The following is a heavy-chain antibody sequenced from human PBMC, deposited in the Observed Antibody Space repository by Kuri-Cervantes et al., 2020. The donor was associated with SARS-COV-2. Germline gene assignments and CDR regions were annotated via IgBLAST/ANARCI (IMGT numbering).Heavy chain of an antibody. CDR3: ARIVGGSSGYYFDP. CDR2: INPNSGGT. D-gene: IGHD3-22*01. CDR1: GYTFTSYN. Sequence: ASVKVSCKASGYTFTSYNMHWVRQAPGQGLEWMGWINPNSGGTNYAQKFQGWVTMTRDTSTSTVYMELSSLRSEDTAVYYCARIVGGSSGYYFDPWGQGTLVTVAS. J-gene: IGHJ5*02. V-gene: IGHV1-2*04.